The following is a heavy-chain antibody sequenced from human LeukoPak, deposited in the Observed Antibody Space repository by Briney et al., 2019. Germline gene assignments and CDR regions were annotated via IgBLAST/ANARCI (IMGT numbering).Heavy chain of an antibody. D-gene: IGHD1-1*01. CDR3: ARSLTTLTYEGY. J-gene: IGHJ4*02. Sequence: GGSLRLSCAASGFTFSSYMMNWVRQAPGEGLEWVSSINSGSTYTYYTESVKGRFTVSRDNAKNSLFLQMNSLRAEDTAIYYCARSLTTLTYEGYWGQGTLVTVSS. CDR2: INSGSTYT. CDR1: GFTFSSYM. V-gene: IGHV3-21*01.